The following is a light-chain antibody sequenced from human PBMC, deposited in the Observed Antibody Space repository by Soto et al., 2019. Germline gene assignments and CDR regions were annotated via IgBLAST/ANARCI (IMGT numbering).Light chain of an antibody. Sequence: DIQMTQSPSSLSASVGDRVTITCRAGQSIGSYLNWYQQKPGTAPKLLIYAASSLQGGVPSRFGGSGSGTDFTLTIRSLQPEDFATYYCQPCGTTPPWTFGQGTKVEFK. CDR3: QPCGTTPPWT. J-gene: IGKJ1*01. CDR1: QSIGSY. CDR2: AAS. V-gene: IGKV1-39*01.